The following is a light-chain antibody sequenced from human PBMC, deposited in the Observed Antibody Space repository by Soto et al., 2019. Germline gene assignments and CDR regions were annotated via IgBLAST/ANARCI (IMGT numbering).Light chain of an antibody. V-gene: IGKV1-5*01. CDR3: QQYNSYSYT. CDR1: QSISSW. J-gene: IGKJ2*01. CDR2: DAS. Sequence: DIQMTQSPSTLSASVGDRVTITGRASQSISSWLAWYQQKPGKAHKLLIYDASSLESGVPSRFSASGSGTEFTLTISSLKPYDVATYYGQQYNSYSYTGGHGPNLESK.